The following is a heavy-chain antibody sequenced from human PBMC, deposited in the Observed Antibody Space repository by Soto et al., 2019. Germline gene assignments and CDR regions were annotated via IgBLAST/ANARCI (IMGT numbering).Heavy chain of an antibody. CDR2: ISVGGGGT. V-gene: IGHV3-23*01. CDR1: GFTFSSYA. CDR3: ARGLAGMDV. Sequence: PGGSLRLSCAASGFTFSSYAMSWVRQAPGKGLEWVSGISVGGGGTYYADSVRGRFTISRDDSKNTLYLQMDSLRAEDTALYYCARGLAGMDVWGQGTTVTVSS. J-gene: IGHJ6*02.